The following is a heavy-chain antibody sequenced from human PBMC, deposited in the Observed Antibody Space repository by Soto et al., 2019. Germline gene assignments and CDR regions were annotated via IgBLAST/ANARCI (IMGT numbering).Heavy chain of an antibody. CDR3: ARERYCGGDCYTQEYYFDY. V-gene: IGHV4-61*01. J-gene: IGHJ4*02. CDR1: GGSVSSGSYY. CDR2: IYYSGST. Sequence: ASETLSLTCTVSGGSVSSGSYYWSWIRQPPGKGLEWIGYIYYSGSTNYNPSLKSRVTISVDTSKNQFSLKLSSVTAADTAVYYCARERYCGGDCYTQEYYFDYWGQGTLVTVSS. D-gene: IGHD2-21*02.